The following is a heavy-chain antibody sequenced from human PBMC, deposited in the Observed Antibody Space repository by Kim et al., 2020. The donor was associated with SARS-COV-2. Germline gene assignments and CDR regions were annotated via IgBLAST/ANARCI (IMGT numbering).Heavy chain of an antibody. CDR3: ARHRGWDGSGSYSSWFDP. Sequence: GESLKISCKGSGYSFTSYWISWVRQMPGKGLEWMGRIDPSDSYTNYSPSFQGHVTISADKSIRTAYLQWSSLKASDTAMYYCARHRGWDGSGSYSSWFDPWGQGTLVTVSS. CDR2: IDPSDSYT. V-gene: IGHV5-10-1*01. D-gene: IGHD3-10*01. CDR1: GYSFTSYW. J-gene: IGHJ5*02.